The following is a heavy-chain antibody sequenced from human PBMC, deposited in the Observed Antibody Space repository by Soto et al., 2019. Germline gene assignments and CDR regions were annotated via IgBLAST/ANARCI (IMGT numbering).Heavy chain of an antibody. CDR3: AKDPPSPWTANWVDP. Sequence: EEQVSESGGALVQPGGSLRLSCAASGFNFNTFAMSWIRQAPGKGLEWVSHISSSGGSRDYADSVRGRFTISRDNSKNVLFLQMNSPRADDTATYYCAKDPPSPWTANWVDPWGKGTLVTVSS. CDR1: GFNFNTFA. D-gene: IGHD1-1*01. V-gene: IGHV3-23*01. J-gene: IGHJ5*02. CDR2: ISSSGGSR.